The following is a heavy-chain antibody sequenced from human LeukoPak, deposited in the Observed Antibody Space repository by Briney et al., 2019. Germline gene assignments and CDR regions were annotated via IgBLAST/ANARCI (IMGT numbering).Heavy chain of an antibody. Sequence: ASVKVSCKASGYTFTNYAMNWVRQAPGQGLEWMGWISAYNGNTNYAQKLQGRVTMTRDTSTSTVYMELSSLRSEDTAVYYCARALTAQRFPSDYWGQGTLVTVSS. CDR1: GYTFTNYA. D-gene: IGHD5-18*01. J-gene: IGHJ4*02. V-gene: IGHV1-18*01. CDR2: ISAYNGNT. CDR3: ARALTAQRFPSDY.